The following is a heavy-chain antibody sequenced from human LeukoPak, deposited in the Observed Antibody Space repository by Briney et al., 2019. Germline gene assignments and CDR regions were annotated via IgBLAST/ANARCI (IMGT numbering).Heavy chain of an antibody. V-gene: IGHV4-59*01. Sequence: KPSETLSLTCTVSGGSISSYYWSWIRPPPGKGLEWIGYIYYSGSTNYNPSLKSRVTISVDTSKNQFSLKLSSVTAADTAVYYCARSEQQTYYYYYGMDVWGQGTTVTVSS. J-gene: IGHJ6*02. CDR3: ARSEQQTYYYYYGMDV. D-gene: IGHD6-13*01. CDR1: GGSISSYY. CDR2: IYYSGST.